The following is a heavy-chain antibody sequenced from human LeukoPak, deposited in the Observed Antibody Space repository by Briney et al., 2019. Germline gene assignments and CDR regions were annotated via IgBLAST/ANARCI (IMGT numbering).Heavy chain of an antibody. Sequence: GASVKVSCKASGYTFNNYYMHWARLAPGQGLEWMGWVYPKTGVTNYAQNFQGRVTMTRDTSISTVYMELSRLTSDDTAVYYCARESNYYDTWGQGTLVTVSS. CDR1: GYTFNNYY. J-gene: IGHJ5*02. V-gene: IGHV1-2*02. CDR3: ARESNYYDT. D-gene: IGHD3-22*01. CDR2: VYPKTGVT.